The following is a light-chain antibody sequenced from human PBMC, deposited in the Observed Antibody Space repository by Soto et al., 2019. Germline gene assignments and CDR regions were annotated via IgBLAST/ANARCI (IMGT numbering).Light chain of an antibody. J-gene: IGKJ4*01. V-gene: IGKV1-5*01. Sequence: DIQMTQSPSTLSASVRDRVTITCRASQSISRWLAWHQQQPGKAPKLMIYDASSLESGAPSRFGGSGSGSEFTLSISILQPDDCPTYHDEQDNNWSGFTFGGGTKVEIK. CDR1: QSISRW. CDR2: DAS. CDR3: EQDNNWSGFT.